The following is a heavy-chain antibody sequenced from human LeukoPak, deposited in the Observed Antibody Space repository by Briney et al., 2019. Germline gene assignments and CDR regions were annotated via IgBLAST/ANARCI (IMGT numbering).Heavy chain of an antibody. Sequence: PGGSLRLSCAPSGFTFSSSSMHWVRQSPGRGLEWVALISYDGTKTYYGESVKGRFTVSRDNSKNMLFLQMNSLSAEDTAIYYCEREWFGESNWGQGARVTVSS. D-gene: IGHD3-10*01. CDR1: GFTFSSSS. CDR2: ISYDGTKT. J-gene: IGHJ4*02. V-gene: IGHV3-30*03. CDR3: EREWFGESN.